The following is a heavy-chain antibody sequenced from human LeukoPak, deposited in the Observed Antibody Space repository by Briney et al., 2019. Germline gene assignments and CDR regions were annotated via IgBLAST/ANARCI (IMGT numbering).Heavy chain of an antibody. D-gene: IGHD3-22*01. Sequence: PGGSLRLSCAVSGITLSNYGMTWVRQAPGKGLEWVAGISDTGGRTNYADSVKGRFTISRDNPKNTLYLQMNSLRAEDTAGYFCAKRGVVIRVILVGFHKEAYYFNSWGQGALVTVSS. J-gene: IGHJ4*02. CDR1: GITLSNYG. CDR2: ISDTGGRT. CDR3: AKRGVVIRVILVGFHKEAYYFNS. V-gene: IGHV3-23*01.